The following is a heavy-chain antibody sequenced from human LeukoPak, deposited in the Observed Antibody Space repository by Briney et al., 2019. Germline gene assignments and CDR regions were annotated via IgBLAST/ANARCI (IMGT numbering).Heavy chain of an antibody. CDR3: ATDFYDST. V-gene: IGHV3-15*07. CDR2: IRSNSDGGTI. J-gene: IGHJ5*02. D-gene: IGHD3-22*01. CDR1: GFTFSNAW. Sequence: GGSLRLSCATSGFTFSNAWMNWVRQAPGKGLEWVGRIRSNSDGGTIDYAAPVKGRFTLSRDDSKTTLYLQMSSLQTEDTAVYYCATDFYDSTWGQGTLVTVSS.